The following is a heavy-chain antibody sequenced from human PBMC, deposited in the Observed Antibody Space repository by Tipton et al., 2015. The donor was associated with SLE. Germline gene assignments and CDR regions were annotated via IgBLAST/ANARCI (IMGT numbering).Heavy chain of an antibody. V-gene: IGHV4-59*12. CDR2: IYYSGST. J-gene: IGHJ4*02. CDR3: ARDSPTVAGTFDS. CDR1: GGSISSYY. D-gene: IGHD6-19*01. Sequence: TLSLTCTVSGGSISSYYWSWIRQPPGKGLEWIGYIYYSGSTNYNPSLKSRVTISVDTSKNQFSLKLTSVTAADTAVYYCARDSPTVAGTFDSCGQGTLVIVSA.